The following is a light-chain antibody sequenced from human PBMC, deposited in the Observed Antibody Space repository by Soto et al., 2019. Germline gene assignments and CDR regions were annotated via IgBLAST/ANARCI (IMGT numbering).Light chain of an antibody. J-gene: IGKJ2*01. V-gene: IGKV3-11*01. CDR2: DAS. CDR1: QSVSSY. CDR3: QQRSNWPLYT. Sequence: EIVLTQSPATLSLSPGERATLSCRASQSVSSYLAWYQQKPGQAPRVLIYDASNRATGIPARFSGSGSGTDFTLTISSLEPEDFAVYYCQQRSNWPLYTIGQGTKLEIK.